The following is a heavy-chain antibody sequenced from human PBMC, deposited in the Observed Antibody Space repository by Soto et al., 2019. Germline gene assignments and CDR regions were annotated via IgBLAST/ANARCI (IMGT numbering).Heavy chain of an antibody. D-gene: IGHD6-19*01. CDR1: GYTFTGYY. CDR3: ARGGSSGLRSFQGKLYGMDV. Sequence: ASVKVSCKASGYTFTGYYMHWVRQAPGQGLEWMGWINPNSGGTNYAQKFQGWVTMTRDTSISTAYMELSRLRSDDTAVYYCARGGSSGLRSFQGKLYGMDVWGQGTTVTVSS. J-gene: IGHJ6*02. CDR2: INPNSGGT. V-gene: IGHV1-2*04.